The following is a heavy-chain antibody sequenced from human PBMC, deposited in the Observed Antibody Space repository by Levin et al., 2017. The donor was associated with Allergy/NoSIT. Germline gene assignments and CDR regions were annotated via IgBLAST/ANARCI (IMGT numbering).Heavy chain of an antibody. CDR3: ARDGYSSSSYYYYGRDV. V-gene: IGHV1-69*06. Sequence: VASVKVSCKASGGTFSSYAISWVRQAPGQGLEWMGGIIPIFGTANYAQKFQGRVTITADKSTSTAYMELSSLRSEDTAVYYCARDGYSSSSYYYYGRDVWGQGTTVTVSS. CDR1: GGTFSSYA. CDR2: IIPIFGTA. J-gene: IGHJ6*02. D-gene: IGHD6-6*01.